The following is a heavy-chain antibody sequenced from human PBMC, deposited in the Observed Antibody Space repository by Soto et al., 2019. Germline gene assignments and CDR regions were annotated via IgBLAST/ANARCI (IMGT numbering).Heavy chain of an antibody. CDR1: GYTLTELS. Sequence: ASVKVSCKVSGYTLTELSMHWVRQAPGKGLEWMGGFDPEDGETIYAQKFQGRVTMTEDTSTDTAYMELSSLRSEDTAVYYCATSIAAAVSFDYWGQVTLVTVS. V-gene: IGHV1-24*01. D-gene: IGHD6-13*01. CDR2: FDPEDGET. CDR3: ATSIAAAVSFDY. J-gene: IGHJ4*02.